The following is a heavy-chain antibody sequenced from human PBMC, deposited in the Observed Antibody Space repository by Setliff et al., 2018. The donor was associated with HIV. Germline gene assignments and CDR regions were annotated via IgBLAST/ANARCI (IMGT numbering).Heavy chain of an antibody. V-gene: IGHV3-74*01. CDR2: IDKDGTTT. CDR1: GFTFSSYS. D-gene: IGHD3-22*01. Sequence: PGESLKISCVVSGFTFSSYSMNWVRQTPGKGPVWVPRIDKDGTTTSYADSVKGRFIISRDNAKNTLYLQMKSLRAEDTAVYYCASSLEFYYDTNGFYGFDYWGQGTRVTVSS. CDR3: ASSLEFYYDTNGFYGFDY. J-gene: IGHJ4*02.